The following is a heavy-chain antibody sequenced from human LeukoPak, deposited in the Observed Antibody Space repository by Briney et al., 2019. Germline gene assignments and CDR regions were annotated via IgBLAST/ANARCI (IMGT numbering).Heavy chain of an antibody. CDR3: ARMTVVVVAATRGNWFDP. CDR2: ISSNDEK. V-gene: IGHV2-26*01. J-gene: IGHJ5*02. D-gene: IGHD2-15*01. CDR1: GFSLSNARMG. Sequence: ESGPVLVKPTETLTLTCTVSGFSLSNARMGVSWIRQPPGKALEWLAHISSNDEKSYSTSLKSRLTISKDTSKSQVVLTMTNMDPVDTATYYCARMTVVVVAATRGNWFDPWGQGTLVTVSS.